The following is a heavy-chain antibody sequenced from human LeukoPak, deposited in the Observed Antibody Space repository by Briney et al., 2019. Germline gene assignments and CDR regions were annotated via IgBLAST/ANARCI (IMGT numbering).Heavy chain of an antibody. J-gene: IGHJ4*02. V-gene: IGHV3-23*01. CDR2: ISGSGGST. CDR1: GFTLSSYA. CDR3: AILPLSAVAGFDY. D-gene: IGHD6-19*01. Sequence: AGGSLRLSCAASGFTLSSYAMSWVRQAPGKGLEWVSAISGSGGSTYYADSVKGRFTISRDNSKNTLYLQMNSLRAEDTAVYYCAILPLSAVAGFDYWGQGTLVTVSS.